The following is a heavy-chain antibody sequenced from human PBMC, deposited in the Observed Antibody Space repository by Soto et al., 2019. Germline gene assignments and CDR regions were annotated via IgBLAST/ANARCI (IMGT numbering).Heavy chain of an antibody. CDR3: AKQWLGPFDY. V-gene: IGHV3-48*01. D-gene: IGHD6-19*01. J-gene: IGHJ4*02. Sequence: GGSLRLSCAASGFTFSSYSMNWVRQAPGKGLEWVSYISSSSSTIYADSVKGRFTISRDNSKNTLYLQMNSLRAEDTAVYYCAKQWLGPFDYWGQGTLVTVSS. CDR1: GFTFSSYS. CDR2: ISSSSST.